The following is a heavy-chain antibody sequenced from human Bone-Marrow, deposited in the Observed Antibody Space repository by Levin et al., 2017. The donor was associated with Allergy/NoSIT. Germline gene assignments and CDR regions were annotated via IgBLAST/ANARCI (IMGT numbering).Heavy chain of an antibody. CDR2: ISSSGSTI. CDR1: GFTFSDYY. CDR3: ARDRPLDGFDY. V-gene: IGHV3-11*01. Sequence: GESLKISCAASGFTFSDYYMSWIRQAPGKGLEWVSYISSSGSTIYYADSVKGRFTISRDNAKNSLYLQMNSLRAEDTAVYYCARDRPLDGFDYWGQGTLVTVSS. J-gene: IGHJ4*02.